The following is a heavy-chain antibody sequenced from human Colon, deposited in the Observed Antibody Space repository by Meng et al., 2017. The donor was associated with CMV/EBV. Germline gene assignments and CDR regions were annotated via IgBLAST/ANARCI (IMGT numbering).Heavy chain of an antibody. CDR2: IIPIFGTG. CDR3: ERGLIERVPADMVYVQH. CDR1: GTFSSDA. Sequence: GTFSSDAISWVRRAPGQGLEWMGGIIPIFGTGNYAQKCQGRDTITTDESTSTAYKELSSLRSEDTAVYYGERGLIERVPADMVYVQHWGQGTLVTVSS. J-gene: IGHJ1*01. V-gene: IGHV1-69*05. D-gene: IGHD2-2*01.